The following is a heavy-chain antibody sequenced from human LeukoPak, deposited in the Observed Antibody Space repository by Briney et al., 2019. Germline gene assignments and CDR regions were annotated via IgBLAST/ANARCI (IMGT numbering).Heavy chain of an antibody. CDR1: GGSISSYY. V-gene: IGHV4-59*01. CDR3: ARERAGISWYYIDC. J-gene: IGHJ4*02. D-gene: IGHD6-13*01. CDR2: IYYSGST. Sequence: SETLSLTCTVSGGSISSYYWSWIRQPPGKGLEWIGYIYYSGSTNYNPSLKSRVTISVDTSKNQFSLKLSSVTAADTAVYYCARERAGISWYYIDCWGQGTLVTVSS.